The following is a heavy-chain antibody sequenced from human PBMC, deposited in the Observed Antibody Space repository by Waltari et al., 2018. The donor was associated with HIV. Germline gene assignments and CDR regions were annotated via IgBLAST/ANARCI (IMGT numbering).Heavy chain of an antibody. J-gene: IGHJ3*01. V-gene: IGHV5-51*01. Sequence: EVQLVQSGPEVKKPGESAKVSCRISGYNFGSYWFGWVRPMSGKGLEGMGIIYPGNSETRYNPSFQGKVTISADTSINTAYLQWHRLQASDTAVYYCARVLIGADNSFDFWGQGTMVTVSS. CDR1: GYNFGSYW. CDR2: IYPGNSET. D-gene: IGHD2-21*01. CDR3: ARVLIGADNSFDF.